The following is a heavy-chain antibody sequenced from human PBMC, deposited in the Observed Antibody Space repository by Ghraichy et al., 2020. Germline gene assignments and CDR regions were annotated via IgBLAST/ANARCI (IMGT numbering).Heavy chain of an antibody. D-gene: IGHD3/OR15-3a*01. CDR3: ARDSRTGTEVAFDN. J-gene: IGHJ4*02. V-gene: IGHV1-18*01. CDR2: ISAYNGNT. Sequence: ASVKVSCKASGYTFSHYGISWVRQAPGQGLEWMGWISAYNGNTNYAQKVQGRVTMTTDTSTSTAYMELRSLRSDDTAVYYCARDSRTGTEVAFDNWGQGTLVPVSS. CDR1: GYTFSHYG.